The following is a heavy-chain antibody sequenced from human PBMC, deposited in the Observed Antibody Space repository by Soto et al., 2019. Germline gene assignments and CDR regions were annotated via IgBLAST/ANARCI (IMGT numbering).Heavy chain of an antibody. D-gene: IGHD1-26*01. V-gene: IGHV4-59*01. J-gene: IGHJ3*02. CDR3: ARGRGGTYDAFDI. CDR2: IYYSGTT. Sequence: SETLSLTCTVSGGSMSRYFWSWIRQPPGKGLEWIGYIYYSGTTNYNPSLKSRVTTSLDTSKNQFSLKVVSLTAADTAFYYCARGRGGTYDAFDIWGPGTLVTVS. CDR1: GGSMSRYF.